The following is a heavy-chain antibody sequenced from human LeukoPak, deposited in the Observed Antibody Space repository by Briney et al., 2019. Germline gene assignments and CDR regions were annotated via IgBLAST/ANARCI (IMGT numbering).Heavy chain of an antibody. D-gene: IGHD2-8*01. V-gene: IGHV4-34*01. CDR3: ASLGYCTNGVCPYNWFDP. J-gene: IGHJ5*02. CDR1: GGSFSGYY. CDR2: INHSGST. Sequence: SETLSLTCAVYGGSFSGYYWSWIRQPPGKGLEWIGEINHSGSTNYNPSLKSRVTISVDTSKNQFSLKLSSVTAADTAVYYCASLGYCTNGVCPYNWFDPWGQGTLVTVSS.